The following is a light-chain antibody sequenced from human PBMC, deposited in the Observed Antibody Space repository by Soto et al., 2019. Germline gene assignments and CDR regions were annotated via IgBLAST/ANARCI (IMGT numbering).Light chain of an antibody. V-gene: IGLV2-14*01. J-gene: IGLJ2*01. Sequence: QSVLTQPASVSGSPGQSITISCTGTSRDVGGYNYVSWYQQFPGKAPKLMIYDVSNRPSGVSNRFSGSKSGNTASLTISGLQAEDEADYYCSSYTSRSTHVVFGGGTKLTVL. CDR2: DVS. CDR3: SSYTSRSTHVV. CDR1: SRDVGGYNY.